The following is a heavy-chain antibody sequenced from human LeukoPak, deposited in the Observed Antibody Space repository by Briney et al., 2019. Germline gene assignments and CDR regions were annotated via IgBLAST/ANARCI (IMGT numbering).Heavy chain of an antibody. Sequence: ASVKVSCKASGYTITSYGISWVRQAPGQGLEWMGWISAYNGNTNYAQKLQGRVTMTTDTSTSTAYMELRSLRSDDTAVYYCANYDSSGYSSYWGQGTLVTVSS. CDR3: ANYDSSGYSSY. CDR2: ISAYNGNT. V-gene: IGHV1-18*01. CDR1: GYTITSYG. D-gene: IGHD3-22*01. J-gene: IGHJ4*02.